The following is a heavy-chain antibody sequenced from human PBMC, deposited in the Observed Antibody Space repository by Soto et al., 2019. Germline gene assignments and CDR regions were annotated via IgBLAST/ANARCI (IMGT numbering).Heavy chain of an antibody. CDR3: AKDPYGSGGSCSPPRHYYYYMDV. Sequence: EVQLLESGGGLVQPGGSLRLSCAASGFTFSSYAMSWVRQAPGKGLEWVSAISGSGGSTYYADSVKGRFTISRDNSKNTLYLQMNSLRAEDTAVYYWAKDPYGSGGSCSPPRHYYYYMDVWGKGTTVTVSS. CDR1: GFTFSSYA. CDR2: ISGSGGST. V-gene: IGHV3-23*01. D-gene: IGHD2-15*01. J-gene: IGHJ6*03.